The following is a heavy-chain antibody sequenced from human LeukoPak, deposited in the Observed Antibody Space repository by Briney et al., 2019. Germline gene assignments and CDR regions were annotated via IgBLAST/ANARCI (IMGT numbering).Heavy chain of an antibody. D-gene: IGHD1-26*01. V-gene: IGHV3-53*01. CDR2: FYSGDST. Sequence: GGSLRLSCAAAGFTVGSNYMTWIRQAPGKGLEWVACFYSGDSTFYADSVEGRFTISRDTSTNTLYLQMNKLTADDTAVYYCARALGSGTYYDWGQGTLVTVSS. CDR1: GFTVGSNY. J-gene: IGHJ4*02. CDR3: ARALGSGTYYD.